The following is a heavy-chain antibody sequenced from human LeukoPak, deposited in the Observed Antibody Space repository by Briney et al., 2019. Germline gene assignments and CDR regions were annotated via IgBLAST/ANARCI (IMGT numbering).Heavy chain of an antibody. CDR3: ARVRYSDSSVLTRKRSYYFDY. V-gene: IGHV4-34*01. D-gene: IGHD3-22*01. CDR2: INHSGST. CDR1: GGSFSGSY. Sequence: KPSETLSLTCAVYGGSFSGSYWSWIRQPPRKGLEWIGEINHSGSTHYNPSFKSRVTMSVDTSKNQFSLKLSSVTAADTAVYYCARVRYSDSSVLTRKRSYYFDYWGQGTLVTVSS. J-gene: IGHJ4*02.